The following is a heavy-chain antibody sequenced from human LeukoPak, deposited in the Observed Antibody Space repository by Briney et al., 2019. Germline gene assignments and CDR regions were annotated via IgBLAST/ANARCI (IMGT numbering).Heavy chain of an antibody. D-gene: IGHD3-22*01. CDR3: ARDSGYYYDSSGALLNPYYGMDV. J-gene: IGHJ6*02. Sequence: PGGSLRLSCAASGFTFSSYGMHWVRQAPGKGLEWVAVISYDGSNKYYADSVKGRFTISRDNSKNTLYLQMNSLRAEDTAVYYCARDSGYYYDSSGALLNPYYGMDVWGQGATVTVSS. V-gene: IGHV3-30*03. CDR1: GFTFSSYG. CDR2: ISYDGSNK.